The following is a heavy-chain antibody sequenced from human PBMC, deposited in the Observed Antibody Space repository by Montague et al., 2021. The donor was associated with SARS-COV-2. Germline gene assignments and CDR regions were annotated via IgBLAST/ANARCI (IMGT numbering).Heavy chain of an antibody. V-gene: IGHV4-34*01. D-gene: IGHD2-2*01. Sequence: SETLSLTCAVYGGSFSGYHWSWIRRPPGKGLEWIGEVNHSGSTNXNPSLKSRVTISVDTSKNQFTLKLSSVTAADTAVYYCTREGYQVLWSDYYYYGMDVWGQGTTVTVSS. CDR3: TREGYQVLWSDYYYYGMDV. J-gene: IGHJ6*02. CDR2: VNHSGST. CDR1: GGSFSGYH.